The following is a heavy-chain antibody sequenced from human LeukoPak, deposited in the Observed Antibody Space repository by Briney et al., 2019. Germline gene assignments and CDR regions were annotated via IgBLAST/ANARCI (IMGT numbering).Heavy chain of an antibody. J-gene: IGHJ6*02. V-gene: IGHV4-59*01. Sequence: SETLSLTCTVSGGSISSYYWSWIRQPPGKGLEWIGYIYYSGSTNYNPSLKSRATISVDTSKNQFSLKLSSVTAADTAVYYCARDRQARNYYYYGMDVWGQGTTVTVSS. D-gene: IGHD6-6*01. CDR3: ARDRQARNYYYYGMDV. CDR1: GGSISSYY. CDR2: IYYSGST.